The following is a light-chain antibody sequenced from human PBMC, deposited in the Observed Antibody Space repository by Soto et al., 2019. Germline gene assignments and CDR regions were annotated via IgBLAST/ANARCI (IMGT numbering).Light chain of an antibody. CDR2: DAS. CDR1: QSVYNS. Sequence: EIVMTQSPATLSVSPGERATLSCRASQSVYNSLAWYQQKPGQAPRLLIYDASTRATGIPARFSGSGSGTEFTLTISSLQSEDFALYYCQQYNNWPPITFGQGTRLEIK. CDR3: QQYNNWPPIT. V-gene: IGKV3-15*01. J-gene: IGKJ5*01.